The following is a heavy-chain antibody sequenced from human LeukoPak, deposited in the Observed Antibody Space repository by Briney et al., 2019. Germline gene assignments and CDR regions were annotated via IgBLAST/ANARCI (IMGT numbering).Heavy chain of an antibody. CDR2: ISSSSSTI. V-gene: IGHV3-48*01. J-gene: IGHJ6*02. Sequence: GGSLRLSCAASGFTFSSYSMNWVRQAPGKGLEWVSYISSSSSTIYYADSVKGRFTISRDNAKNTLYLQMNSLRAEDTAVYYCAKDRVTIFGVVRPYYYYGMDVWGQGTTVTVSS. D-gene: IGHD3-3*01. CDR3: AKDRVTIFGVVRPYYYYGMDV. CDR1: GFTFSSYS.